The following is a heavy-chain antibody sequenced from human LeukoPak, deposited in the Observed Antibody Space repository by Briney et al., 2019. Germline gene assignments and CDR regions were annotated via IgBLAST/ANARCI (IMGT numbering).Heavy chain of an antibody. CDR2: IKQDGSDE. D-gene: IGHD4-23*01. J-gene: IGHJ3*01. V-gene: IGHV3-7*03. CDR3: ARSLGWRDAFDV. Sequence: GGSPRLSCAASGFIFRNYWMTWVRQAPGSGPEWVANIKQDGSDEVYVDSVKGRFTISRDSARNSLYLQMNNVRAEDTALYYCARSLGWRDAFDVWGQGTMVTVSS. CDR1: GFIFRNYW.